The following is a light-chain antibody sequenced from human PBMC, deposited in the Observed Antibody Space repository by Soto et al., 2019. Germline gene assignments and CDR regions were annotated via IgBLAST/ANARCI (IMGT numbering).Light chain of an antibody. CDR2: LHRDGSH. V-gene: IGLV4-69*01. Sequence: QPVLTQSPSASASLGASGKLTCTLSSGHSNYAIAWHQQQPEKGPRYLMKLHRDGSHSKGDGIPNRFSGSSSGAERYLTISSLQSEDEADYYCQTWGTGIVIFGGGTKLTVL. CDR1: SGHSNYA. CDR3: QTWGTGIVI. J-gene: IGLJ2*01.